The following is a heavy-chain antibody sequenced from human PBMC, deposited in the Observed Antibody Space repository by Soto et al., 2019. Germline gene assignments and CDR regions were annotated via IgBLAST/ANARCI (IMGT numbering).Heavy chain of an antibody. D-gene: IGHD2-2*01. CDR2: ISAYNGNT. V-gene: IGHV1-18*04. CDR1: GYTFNGYG. J-gene: IGHJ5*02. Sequence: ASVNVSCKASGYTFNGYGISWVRQAPGQGLEWMGWISAYNGNTNYAQKVQGRVTMTTDTSTSTAYMELRSLRSDDTAVYYCARDLEYQPQYPWGQGTLVTVSS. CDR3: ARDLEYQPQYP.